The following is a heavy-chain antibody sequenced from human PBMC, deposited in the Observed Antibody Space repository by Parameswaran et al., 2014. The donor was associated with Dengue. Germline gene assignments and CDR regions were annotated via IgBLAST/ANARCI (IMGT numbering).Heavy chain of an antibody. CDR3: ATSPAEYCSSTSCYLAQPLRYYYYYYMDV. Sequence: KGLEWVSAISGSGGSTYYADSVKGRFTISRDNSKNTLYLQMNSLRAEDTAVYYCATSPAEYCSSTSCYLAQPLRYYYYYYMDVWGKGTTVTVSS. J-gene: IGHJ6*03. CDR2: ISGSGGST. D-gene: IGHD2-2*01. V-gene: IGHV3-23*01.